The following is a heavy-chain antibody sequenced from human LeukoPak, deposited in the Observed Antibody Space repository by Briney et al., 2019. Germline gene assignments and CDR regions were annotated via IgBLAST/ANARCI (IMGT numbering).Heavy chain of an antibody. V-gene: IGHV4-61*02. CDR1: GGSISSGTYY. CDR2: IYSSGST. CDR3: ARRPFYGDYPYFDY. J-gene: IGHJ4*02. Sequence: KSSETLSLTCNVSGGSISSGTYYWSWIRQPAGKGLEWIGRIYSSGSTDYNPSLKRRVTISVDRSKNQFSLKLSSVTAADTAVYYCARRPFYGDYPYFDYWGQGTLVTVSS. D-gene: IGHD4-17*01.